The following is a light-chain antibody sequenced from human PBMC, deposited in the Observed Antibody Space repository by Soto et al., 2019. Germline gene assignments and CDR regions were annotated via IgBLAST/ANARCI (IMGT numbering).Light chain of an antibody. CDR3: SSYTSSSIPYV. V-gene: IGLV2-14*01. CDR1: SSDVGGYNY. J-gene: IGLJ1*01. CDR2: EVS. Sequence: QSVLTQPASVSGYPGQSITISCTGTSSDVGGYNYVSWYQQHPGKAPKLMIYEVSNRPSGVSNRFSGSKSGNTASLTISGLQAEDEADYYCSSYTSSSIPYVFGTGTKVTVL.